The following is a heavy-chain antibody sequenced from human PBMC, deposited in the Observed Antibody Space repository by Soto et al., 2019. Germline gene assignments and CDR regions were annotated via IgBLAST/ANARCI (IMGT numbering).Heavy chain of an antibody. CDR1: GYSISSSNW. D-gene: IGHD4-17*01. CDR3: ARKNGVLDAFDI. J-gene: IGHJ3*02. V-gene: IGHV4-28*01. CDR2: IYYSGST. Sequence: QVQLQESGPGLVKPSDTLSHTCAVSGYSISSSNWWGWIRQPPGKGLEWIGYIYYSGSTYYNPSLKSRFXXXVXXSKNQFSLKLSSVTAVDTAVYYCARKNGVLDAFDIWGQGTMVTVSS.